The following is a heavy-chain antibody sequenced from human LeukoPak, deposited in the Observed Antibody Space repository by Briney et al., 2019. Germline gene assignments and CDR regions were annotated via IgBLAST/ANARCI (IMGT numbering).Heavy chain of an antibody. CDR1: GGSISSHY. V-gene: IGHV4-59*11. Sequence: KPSETLSITCTVSGGSISSHYWSWIRQPPGKGLEWIGYIYYSGSTNYNPSLKSRVTISVDTSKNQFSLKLSSVTAADTAVYYCARTRGDYDFWSGYSGSRWFDPWGQGTLVTVSS. CDR3: ARTRGDYDFWSGYSGSRWFDP. J-gene: IGHJ5*02. CDR2: IYYSGST. D-gene: IGHD3-3*01.